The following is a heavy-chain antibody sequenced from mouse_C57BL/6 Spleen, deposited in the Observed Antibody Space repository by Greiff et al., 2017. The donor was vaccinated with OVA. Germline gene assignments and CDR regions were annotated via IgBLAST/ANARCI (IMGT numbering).Heavy chain of an antibody. CDR1: GYTFTSYW. CDR3: ARGYYYPLNY. Sequence: QVQLQQPGAELVKPGASVKLSCKASGYTFTSYWMQWVKQRPGQGLEWIGEIDPSDSYTNYNQKFKGKATLTVDTSSSTAYMQLSSLTSEDSAVYYCARGYYYPLNYWGQGTTLTVSS. D-gene: IGHD1-1*01. CDR2: IDPSDSYT. J-gene: IGHJ2*01. V-gene: IGHV1-50*01.